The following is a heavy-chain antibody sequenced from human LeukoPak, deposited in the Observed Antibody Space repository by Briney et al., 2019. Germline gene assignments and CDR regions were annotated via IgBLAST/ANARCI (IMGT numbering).Heavy chain of an antibody. CDR3: ARASDYYDSSGQFDY. CDR2: IIPILGIA. CDR1: GGTFSSYT. D-gene: IGHD3-22*01. J-gene: IGHJ4*02. Sequence: SVKVSCKASGGTFSSYTISWVRQAPGQGLEWMGRIIPILGIANYARKFQGRVTITADKSTSTAYMELSSLRSEDTAVYYCARASDYYDSSGQFDYWGQGTLVTVSS. V-gene: IGHV1-69*02.